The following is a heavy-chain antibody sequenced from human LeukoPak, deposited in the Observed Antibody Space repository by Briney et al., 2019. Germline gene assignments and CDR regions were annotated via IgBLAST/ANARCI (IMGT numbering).Heavy chain of an antibody. CDR2: IMKDGSEK. Sequence: PGGSLRLSCVASGLTFSSYWMSSVRQAPGKGLEWVAYIMKDGSEKYYVDSVKGRFTISRDNAKTSLYLQMNSLRVDDTAFYYCARDLSGVTGYTYGRGIDYWGQGTLVTVSS. CDR1: GLTFSSYW. V-gene: IGHV3-7*01. D-gene: IGHD5-18*01. J-gene: IGHJ4*02. CDR3: ARDLSGVTGYTYGRGIDY.